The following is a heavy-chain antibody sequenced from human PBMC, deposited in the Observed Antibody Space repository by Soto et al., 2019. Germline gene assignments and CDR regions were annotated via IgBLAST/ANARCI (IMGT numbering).Heavy chain of an antibody. CDR1: GFTFSSYA. J-gene: IGHJ4*02. CDR3: AKDRCRDYGDLFDY. D-gene: IGHD4-17*01. V-gene: IGHV3-23*01. CDR2: ISGSGGST. Sequence: GGALRLSCAASGFTFSSYAMSWVRQAPWKGLEWVSAISGSGGSTYYADSVKGRFTISRDNSKNTLYLQMNSLRAEDTAVYYCAKDRCRDYGDLFDYWGQGTLVTVSS.